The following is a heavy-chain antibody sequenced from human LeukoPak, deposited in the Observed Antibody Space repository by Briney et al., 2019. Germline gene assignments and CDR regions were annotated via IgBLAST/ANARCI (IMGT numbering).Heavy chain of an antibody. Sequence: GGSLRLSCAASGFTFSSYGMTWVRQAPGKGLEWVSGISGSGGSTYYADSVKGRFTISRDNSKNTLYLQMNSLRVEDTAVYYCKALGGSYIYWGQGTLVTVSS. D-gene: IGHD1-26*01. J-gene: IGHJ4*02. V-gene: IGHV3-23*01. CDR1: GFTFSSYG. CDR3: KALGGSYIY. CDR2: ISGSGGST.